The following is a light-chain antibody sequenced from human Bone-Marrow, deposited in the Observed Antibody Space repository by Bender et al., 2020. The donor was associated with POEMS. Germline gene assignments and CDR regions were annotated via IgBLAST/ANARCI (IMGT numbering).Light chain of an antibody. J-gene: IGLJ3*02. V-gene: IGLV1-44*01. CDR2: SSH. Sequence: QSVLTQPPSASGTPGQRVTISCSGGSSNIGAHAVNWYQHQPGTAPKLLIYSSHRRPSEVPDRFSGSRSGTSASLAISGLQSEDEADYYCAVWDDSLNGWVFGGGTKLTVL. CDR3: AVWDDSLNGWV. CDR1: SSNIGAHA.